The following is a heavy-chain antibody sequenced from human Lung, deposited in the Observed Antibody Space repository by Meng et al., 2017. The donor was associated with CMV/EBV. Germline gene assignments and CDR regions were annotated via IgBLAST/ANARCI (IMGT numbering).Heavy chain of an antibody. CDR3: AKDAGVRPGVPGWDGMDV. CDR2: IRYDGSNK. V-gene: IGHV3-30*02. Sequence: GESLKISCAASGFTFSSYGMHWVRQAPGKGLEWVAFIRYDGSNKYYADSVKGRFTISRDNSKNTLYLQMNSLRAEDTAVYYCAKDAGVRPGVPGWDGMDVWGQGTTVTGSS. J-gene: IGHJ6*02. D-gene: IGHD3-10*01. CDR1: GFTFSSYG.